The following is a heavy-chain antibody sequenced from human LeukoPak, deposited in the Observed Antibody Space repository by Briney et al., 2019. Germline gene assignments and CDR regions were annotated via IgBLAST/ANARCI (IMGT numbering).Heavy chain of an antibody. Sequence: ASVKVSCKASGYTFTDFYMLWVRQAPGQELEWMGWINPNTGGTDYAQKFQGRVTMTRDTSTSTAYMELSRLRSDDTAVYHCARGHGSYYYYMDVWGMGTTVTVSS. CDR2: INPNTGGT. D-gene: IGHD3-10*01. V-gene: IGHV1-2*02. CDR1: GYTFTDFY. J-gene: IGHJ6*03. CDR3: ARGHGSYYYYMDV.